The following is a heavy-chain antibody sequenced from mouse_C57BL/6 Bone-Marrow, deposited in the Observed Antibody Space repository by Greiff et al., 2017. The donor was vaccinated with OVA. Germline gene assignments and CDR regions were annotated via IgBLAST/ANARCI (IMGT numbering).Heavy chain of an antibody. Sequence: VKLQQPGAELVKPGASVKLSCKASGYTFTSYWMHWVKQRPGQGLEWIGMIHPNSGSTNYNEKFKSKATLTVDKSSSTAYMQLSSLTSEDSAVYYGARCYYGSSHWYFDVWGTGTTVTVSS. CDR2: IHPNSGST. CDR1: GYTFTSYW. J-gene: IGHJ1*03. D-gene: IGHD1-1*01. CDR3: ARCYYGSSHWYFDV. V-gene: IGHV1-64*01.